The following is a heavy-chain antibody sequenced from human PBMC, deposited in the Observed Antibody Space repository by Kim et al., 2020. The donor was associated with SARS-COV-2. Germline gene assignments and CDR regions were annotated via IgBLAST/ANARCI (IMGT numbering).Heavy chain of an antibody. CDR3: ARAGIVGATTGGWFDP. D-gene: IGHD1-26*01. J-gene: IGHJ5*02. Sequence: SETLSLTCTVSGGSISSGSYYWSWIRQPAGKGLEWIGRIYTSGSTNYNPSLKSRVTISVDTSKNQFSLKLSSVTAADTAVYYCARAGIVGATTGGWFDPWGQGTLVTVSS. CDR2: IYTSGST. V-gene: IGHV4-61*02. CDR1: GGSISSGSYY.